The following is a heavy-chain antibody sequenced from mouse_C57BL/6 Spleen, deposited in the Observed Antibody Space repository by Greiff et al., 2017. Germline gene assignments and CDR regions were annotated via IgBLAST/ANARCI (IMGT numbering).Heavy chain of an antibody. D-gene: IGHD1-1*01. Sequence: EVKLVESGGGLVKPGGSLKLSCAASGFTFSSYTMSWVRQTPEKRLEWVATISGGGGNIYYPDSVKGRFTISRDNAKNTLYLQMSSLRSEDTALYYCARSYYYGSSYDYWGQGTTRTVSS. CDR2: ISGGGGNI. CDR1: GFTFSSYT. J-gene: IGHJ2*01. CDR3: ARSYYYGSSYDY. V-gene: IGHV5-9*01.